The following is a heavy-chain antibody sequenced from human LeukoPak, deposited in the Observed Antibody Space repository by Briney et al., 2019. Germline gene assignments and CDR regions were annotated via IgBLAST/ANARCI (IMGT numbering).Heavy chain of an antibody. CDR1: GGSISSYY. CDR2: IYYSGST. CDR3: AAAVVPAAPLGY. D-gene: IGHD2-2*01. V-gene: IGHV4-59*01. J-gene: IGHJ4*02. Sequence: SETLSLTCTVSGGSISSYYWSWIRQPPGKGLEWIGYIYYSGSTNYNPSLKSRVTISVDTSKNQFSLKLSSVTAADTAVYYCAAAVVPAAPLGYWGQGTLVTVSS.